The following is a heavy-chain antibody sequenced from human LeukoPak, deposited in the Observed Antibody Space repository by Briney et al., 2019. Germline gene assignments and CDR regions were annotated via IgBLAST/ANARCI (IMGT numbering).Heavy chain of an antibody. CDR1: GYSISSGYY. Sequence: SETLSLTCTVSGYSISSGYYWGWIRQPPGKGLEWIGSIYRSGSTYYNPSLKSRVTISMDMSKNQFSLKLTSLTAADTAVYYCARGMGLVSTPFDHWGQGTLVTVSS. D-gene: IGHD5/OR15-5a*01. J-gene: IGHJ4*02. CDR3: ARGMGLVSTPFDH. V-gene: IGHV4-38-2*02. CDR2: IYRSGST.